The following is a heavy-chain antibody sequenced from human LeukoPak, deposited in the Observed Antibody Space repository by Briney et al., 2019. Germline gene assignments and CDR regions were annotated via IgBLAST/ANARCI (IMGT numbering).Heavy chain of an antibody. CDR3: ARRQYYDSSGYWYYFDY. CDR2: IYYSGST. V-gene: IGHV4-59*08. Sequence: SETLSLTCTVSGGSINNYYWSWIRQPPGQGLECIGQIYYSGSTNYNPSLKGRVTISVDTSKNQFSLNLRSVTAADTAIYYCARRQYYDSSGYWYYFDYWGRGILVTVSS. J-gene: IGHJ4*02. D-gene: IGHD3-22*01. CDR1: GGSINNYY.